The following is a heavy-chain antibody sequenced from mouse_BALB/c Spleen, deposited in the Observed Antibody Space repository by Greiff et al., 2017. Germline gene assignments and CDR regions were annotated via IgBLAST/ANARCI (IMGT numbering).Heavy chain of an antibody. CDR2: IRNKANGYTT. CDR3: ARDGTSCLDY. CDR1: GFTFTDYY. D-gene: IGHD3-3*01. J-gene: IGHJ2*01. V-gene: IGHV7-3*02. Sequence: EVKLVESGGGLVQPGGSLRLSCATSGFTFTDYYMSWVRQPPGKALEWLGFIRNKANGYTTEYSASVKGRFTISRDNSQSILYLQMNTLRAEDSATYYCARDGTSCLDYWGQGTTLTVSS.